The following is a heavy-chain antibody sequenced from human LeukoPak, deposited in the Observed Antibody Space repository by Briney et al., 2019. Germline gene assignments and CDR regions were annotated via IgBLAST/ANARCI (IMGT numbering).Heavy chain of an antibody. V-gene: IGHV4-59*08. CDR2: IYHSGST. CDR3: ARQGSYWKYYFDY. CDR1: SGSISSYY. Sequence: SETLSLTCTVSSGSISSYYWSWIRQPPGKGLEWIGSIYHSGSTYYNPSLKSRVTISVDTSKNQFSLKLSSVTAADTAVYYCARQGSYWKYYFDYWGQGTLVTVSS. J-gene: IGHJ4*02. D-gene: IGHD1-26*01.